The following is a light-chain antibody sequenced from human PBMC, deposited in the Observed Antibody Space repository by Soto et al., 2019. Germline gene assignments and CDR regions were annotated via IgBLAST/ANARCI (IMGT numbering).Light chain of an antibody. CDR1: QSVTSY. Sequence: ETVLTQSPASLSLSPGERATLSCRACQSVTSYLAWYQHKPGQAPRLLTYDASNRATGIPPRFSGSGSGTDIPLSISVLEPDVSAVYCCQQRINWPLTVGRGTKVDIK. CDR3: QQRINWPLT. CDR2: DAS. V-gene: IGKV3-11*01. J-gene: IGKJ4*01.